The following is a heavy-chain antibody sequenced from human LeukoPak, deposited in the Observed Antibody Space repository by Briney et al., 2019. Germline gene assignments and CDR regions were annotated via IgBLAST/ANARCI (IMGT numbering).Heavy chain of an antibody. V-gene: IGHV3-23*01. D-gene: IGHD5-12*01. CDR1: GFTFSSYA. CDR2: VSGSGGRT. Sequence: GGSLRLSCAASGFTFSSYAMSWVRQAPGQGLEWVSAVSGSGGRTYYADSVKGRFTISRDNAKNTLYLQMNSLRAEDTAVYYCAKDQGYSGYDPLDYWGQGTLVTVSS. CDR3: AKDQGYSGYDPLDY. J-gene: IGHJ4*02.